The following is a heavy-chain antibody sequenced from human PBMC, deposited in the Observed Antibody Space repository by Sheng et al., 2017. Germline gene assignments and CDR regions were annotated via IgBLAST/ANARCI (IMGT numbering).Heavy chain of an antibody. V-gene: IGHV4-34*01. J-gene: IGHJ5*02. CDR1: GGSFSGYY. CDR3: ARDHLWFGENWFDP. D-gene: IGHD3-10*01. CDR2: INHSGST. Sequence: QVQLQQWGAGLLKPSETLSLTCAVYGGSFSGYYWSWIRQPPGKGLEWIGEINHSGSTNYNPSLKSRVTISVDTSKNQFSLKLSSVTAADTAVYYCARDHLWFGENWFDPWGQGTLVTVSS.